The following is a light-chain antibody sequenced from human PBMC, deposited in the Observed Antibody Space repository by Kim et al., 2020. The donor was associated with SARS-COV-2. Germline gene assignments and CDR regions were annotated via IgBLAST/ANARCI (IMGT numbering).Light chain of an antibody. J-gene: IGLJ1*01. CDR1: DSTIGNNY. V-gene: IGLV1-51*01. Sequence: GPKVTLSCSAADSTIGNNYVSCYHPLPRTAPKLLFYDKSKRPSGIPDRFSASKSGTSATLGITGLQTGDEADYFCGAWDSSLSAYVFGTGTKVTVL. CDR2: DKS. CDR3: GAWDSSLSAYV.